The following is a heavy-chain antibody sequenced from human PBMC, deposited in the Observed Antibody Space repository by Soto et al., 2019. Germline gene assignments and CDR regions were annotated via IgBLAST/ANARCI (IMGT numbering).Heavy chain of an antibody. CDR2: IGIGSSTK. CDR3: ARDQLYYNDISGRPLNAFDV. D-gene: IGHD3-22*01. Sequence: GGSLRLACAASGFTFRNYGMNWVRQAPGKGLEWVSYIGIGSSTKYYADSVKGRFTISRDNAKNSLYLQMNSLRAEDTAVYYCARDQLYYNDISGRPLNAFDVWGQGTMVTVSS. J-gene: IGHJ3*01. CDR1: GFTFRNYG. V-gene: IGHV3-48*01.